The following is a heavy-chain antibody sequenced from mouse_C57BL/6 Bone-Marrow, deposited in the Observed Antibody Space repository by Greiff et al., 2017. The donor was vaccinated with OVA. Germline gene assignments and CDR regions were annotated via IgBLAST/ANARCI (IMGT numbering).Heavy chain of an antibody. J-gene: IGHJ4*01. Sequence: DVKLQESVAELVRPGASVKLSCTASGFNIKNTYMHWVKQRPEQGLEFLGRLDPSNDNTKYAPKFPGKATMTADPSSNTAYLQLSSLSSEDTAVYCCARGNFGSSFYAMDYWGQGTSVTVSS. CDR3: ARGNFGSSFYAMDY. D-gene: IGHD1-1*01. CDR1: GFNIKNTY. CDR2: LDPSNDNT. V-gene: IGHV14-3*01.